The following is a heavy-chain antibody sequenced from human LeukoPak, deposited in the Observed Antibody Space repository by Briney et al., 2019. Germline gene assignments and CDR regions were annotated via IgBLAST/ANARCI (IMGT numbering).Heavy chain of an antibody. V-gene: IGHV3-21*01. D-gene: IGHD1-26*01. CDR1: GFTFSRYT. J-gene: IGHJ4*02. CDR3: TRGTGSYDY. CDR2: ITSSSTYI. Sequence: PGGSLRLSCAAYGFTFSRYTVNWVRQAPGKGLEWVSSITSSSTYIYYADSVKGRFTISRDNAKNSLYLHMNSLRAEDTAVYYCTRGTGSYDYWGQGTRVTVSS.